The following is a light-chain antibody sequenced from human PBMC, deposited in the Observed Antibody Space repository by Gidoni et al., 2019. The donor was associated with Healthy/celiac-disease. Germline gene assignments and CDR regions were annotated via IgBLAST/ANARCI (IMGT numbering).Light chain of an antibody. Sequence: QSVLTQPPSASGTHGQRVTISCSGSSSNIGSNYVYWYQQLPGTAPKLLISRNNQRPSGVPDRFSGSKSGTSASLAISGLRSEDEADYYCAAWDDSLSGWVFGGGTKLTVL. J-gene: IGLJ3*02. V-gene: IGLV1-47*01. CDR3: AAWDDSLSGWV. CDR1: SSNIGSNY. CDR2: RNN.